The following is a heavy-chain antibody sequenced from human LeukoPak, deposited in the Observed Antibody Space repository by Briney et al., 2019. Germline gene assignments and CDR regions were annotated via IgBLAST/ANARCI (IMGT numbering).Heavy chain of an antibody. CDR3: ARDYYYDSGNNDGLNYYMDV. CDR1: GYTFTGYY. Sequence: ASVKVSCKASGYTFTGYYMHWVRQAPGQGLEWMGWINPNSGGTNYAQKFQGRVTMTRDTSISTAYMELSRLRSDDTAVYYCARDYYYDSGNNDGLNYYMDVWGKGTTVTISS. D-gene: IGHD3-10*01. CDR2: INPNSGGT. J-gene: IGHJ6*03. V-gene: IGHV1-2*02.